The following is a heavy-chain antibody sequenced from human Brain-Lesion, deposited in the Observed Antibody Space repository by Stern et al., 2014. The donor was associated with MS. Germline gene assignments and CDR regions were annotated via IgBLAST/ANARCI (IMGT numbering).Heavy chain of an antibody. V-gene: IGHV4-4*02. CDR3: ARFPASRPHVFDS. D-gene: IGHD6-13*01. J-gene: IGHJ4*02. CDR2: SDHSGST. CDR1: GGSISSSNW. Sequence: QVQLQESGPGLVKPSGTLSLTCAVSGGSISSSNWWSWVRQSPGKGLEWIGESDHSGSTIYNPSLKSGVPVSVDRPKTRFPLTLGSVTAADTAVYFCARFPASRPHVFDSWGQGTLVTVSS.